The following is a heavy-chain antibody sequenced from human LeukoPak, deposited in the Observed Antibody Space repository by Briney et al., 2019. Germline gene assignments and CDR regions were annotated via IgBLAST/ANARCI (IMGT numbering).Heavy chain of an antibody. CDR1: GGTFSSYA. CDR2: IIPILGIA. V-gene: IGHV1-69*04. J-gene: IGHJ4*02. D-gene: IGHD4-17*01. Sequence: GASVKVSCKASGGTFSSYAISWVRQAPGQGLEWMGRIIPILGIANYAQKFQGRVTITADKSTSTAYMELSSLRSEDTAVYYCAREFHYGSLSEFDYWGQGTLVTVSS. CDR3: AREFHYGSLSEFDY.